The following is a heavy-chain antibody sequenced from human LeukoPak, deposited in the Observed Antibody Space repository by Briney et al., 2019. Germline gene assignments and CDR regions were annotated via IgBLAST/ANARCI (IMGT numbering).Heavy chain of an antibody. V-gene: IGHV3-7*05. CDR2: IKQDGSEK. CDR3: ARIQAYGGNSEGNYFNY. J-gene: IGHJ4*02. D-gene: IGHD4-23*01. Sequence: GESLKISCAASGFTFSSYWMSWVRQAPGKGLEWVANIKQDGSEKYYVDSVKGRFTISRDNAKNQVVLTMTNMDPVDTATYYCARIQAYGGNSEGNYFNYWGQGTLVTVSS. CDR1: GFTFSSYW.